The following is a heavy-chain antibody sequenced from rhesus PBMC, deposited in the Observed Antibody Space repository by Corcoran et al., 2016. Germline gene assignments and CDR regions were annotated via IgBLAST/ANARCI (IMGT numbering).Heavy chain of an antibody. CDR2: IDGNDGGT. Sequence: QVQLQESGPGLVKPCETLSLTCAVSGASIRNYWWSWIRQSPRKGLQWIAEIDGNDGGTFSNSLLKSRVSISKDVSKNQFSLNLGSLTDADTAVYYCTRGGYSYSYMFDQWGQGVPVTVSS. V-gene: IGHV4-80*01. D-gene: IGHD3-16*01. J-gene: IGHJ4*01. CDR1: GASIRNYW. CDR3: TRGGYSYSYMFDQ.